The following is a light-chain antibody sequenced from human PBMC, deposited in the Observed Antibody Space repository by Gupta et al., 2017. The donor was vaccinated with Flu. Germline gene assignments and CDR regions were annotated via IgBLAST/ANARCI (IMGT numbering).Light chain of an antibody. CDR3: GSYTSSSTWV. CDR1: SSDVGGYNY. J-gene: IGLJ3*02. CDR2: EVT. V-gene: IGLV2-14*01. Sequence: QSALTQPASVSGSPGQSITISCTATSSDVGGYNYVSWYQQHPGKAPKLMIYEVTNRPSGVSNRFSGSKSGNTASLTISGLQAEDEADYFCGSYTSSSTWVFGGGTKLTVL.